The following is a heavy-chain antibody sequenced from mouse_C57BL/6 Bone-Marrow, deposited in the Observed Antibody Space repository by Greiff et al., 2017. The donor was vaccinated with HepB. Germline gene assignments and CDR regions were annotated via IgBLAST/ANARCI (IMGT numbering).Heavy chain of an antibody. CDR1: GYTFTSYT. Sequence: QVQLQQSGAELARPGASVKMSCKASGYTFTSYTLHWVKQRPGQGLEWIGYINPSSGYTKYNQKFKDKATLTAATSSSTAYMQLSSLTSEDSAVYYCARDYYGREDAMDYWGQGTSVTGSS. J-gene: IGHJ4*01. V-gene: IGHV1-4*01. CDR2: INPSSGYT. CDR3: ARDYYGREDAMDY. D-gene: IGHD1-1*01.